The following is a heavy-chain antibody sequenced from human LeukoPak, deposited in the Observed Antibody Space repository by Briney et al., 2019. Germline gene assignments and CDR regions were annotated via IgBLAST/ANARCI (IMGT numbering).Heavy chain of an antibody. D-gene: IGHD1-26*01. J-gene: IGHJ3*02. Sequence: GGSLRLSCAASGFTFSSYAMSWVRQAPGKGLEWVSAISGSGGSTYYADSVKGRFTISGDNFKNTLYLQMNSLRAEDTAVYYCAKPHGSLDAFDIWGQGTMVTVSS. CDR3: AKPHGSLDAFDI. CDR1: GFTFSSYA. V-gene: IGHV3-23*01. CDR2: ISGSGGST.